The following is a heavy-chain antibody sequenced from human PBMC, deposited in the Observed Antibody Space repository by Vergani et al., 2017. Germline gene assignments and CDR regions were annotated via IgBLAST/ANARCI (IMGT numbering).Heavy chain of an antibody. D-gene: IGHD5-12*01. CDR2: ISGSGGST. J-gene: IGHJ6*02. Sequence: EVQLLESGGDLVQPGGSLRLSCAASGFTFNHYAMNWVRQAPGKGLEWVSGISGSGGSTYYAGSVKGRFTISGDSSKNTLYLQMNSLSAGDTAVYYCAKANPRNSGYDYLYYDHAMDVWGQGTTVTVSS. V-gene: IGHV3-23*01. CDR3: AKANPRNSGYDYLYYDHAMDV. CDR1: GFTFNHYA.